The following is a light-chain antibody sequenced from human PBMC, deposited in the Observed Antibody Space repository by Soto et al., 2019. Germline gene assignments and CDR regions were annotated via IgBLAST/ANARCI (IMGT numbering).Light chain of an antibody. J-gene: IGKJ2*01. V-gene: IGKV1-39*01. CDR3: QQSYTSPYT. CDR2: AAS. CDR1: QSITNY. Sequence: DIQMTQSPSSLSASVGDRVTITCRSSQSITNYLNWYQQKPGIAPKFLIYAASTLQRGVPSSFSESGSGTDFSLTISNLQPEDFATDFCQQSYTSPYTFGQGTKLEIK.